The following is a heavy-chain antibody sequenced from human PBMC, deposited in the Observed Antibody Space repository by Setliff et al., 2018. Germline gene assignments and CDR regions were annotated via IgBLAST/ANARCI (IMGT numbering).Heavy chain of an antibody. J-gene: IGHJ3*02. CDR2: IWYDGSYT. CDR1: GFTFSSYA. CDR3: AGDPPYSGYAFHI. D-gene: IGHD5-12*01. V-gene: IGHV3-33*01. Sequence: GGSLRLSCAASGFTFSSYAMHWARQAPGKGLDWVAYIWYDGSYTYYTGSVKGRFTISRDNSRNTVYLQMNSLRAEDTAVYYCAGDPPYSGYAFHIWGQGTMVTVSS.